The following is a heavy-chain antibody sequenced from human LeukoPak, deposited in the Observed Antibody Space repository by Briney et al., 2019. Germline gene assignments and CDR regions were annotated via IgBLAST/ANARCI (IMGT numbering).Heavy chain of an antibody. CDR1: GGSISSYY. CDR2: IYTIGST. Sequence: PSETLSLTCTVSGGSISSYYWSWIRQPAGKGLEWIGRIYTIGSTNYNPSLKSRVTMSVDTSKNQFSLKLSSVTAADTAVYYCARGRWYYDSSGYGDAFDIWGQGTMVTVSS. J-gene: IGHJ3*02. CDR3: ARGRWYYDSSGYGDAFDI. D-gene: IGHD3-22*01. V-gene: IGHV4-4*07.